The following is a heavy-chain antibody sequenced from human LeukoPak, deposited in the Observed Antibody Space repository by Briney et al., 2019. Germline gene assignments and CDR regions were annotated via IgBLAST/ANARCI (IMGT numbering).Heavy chain of an antibody. CDR2: MNRNSGNT. CDR1: GYTFTSYD. Sequence: ASVKVSCKASGYTFTSYDINWVRQATGQGLEWMGWMNRNSGNTGYAQKFQGRVTMTRNTSISTAYMELSSLRSEDTAVYYCARDDSSGYYPTSQYDPWGQGTLVTVSS. J-gene: IGHJ5*02. V-gene: IGHV1-8*01. CDR3: ARDDSSGYYPTSQYDP. D-gene: IGHD3-22*01.